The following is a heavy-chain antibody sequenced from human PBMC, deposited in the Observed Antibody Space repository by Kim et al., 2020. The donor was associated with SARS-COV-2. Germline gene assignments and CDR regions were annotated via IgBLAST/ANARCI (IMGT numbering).Heavy chain of an antibody. CDR3: ARARCMDGYNCYYSDS. CDR1: GDSVSSNSAT. CDR2: TYYRSKGYN. J-gene: IGHJ4*02. Sequence: SQTLSLTCAIFGDSVSSNSATWHWIRQSPSRGLEWLGRTYYRSKGYNDYAVSVKSRITINPDTTRNQFCLRVNSMTPEDTAVYYCARARCMDGYNCYYSDSWGQGTLVTVSS. D-gene: IGHD5-12*01. V-gene: IGHV6-1*01.